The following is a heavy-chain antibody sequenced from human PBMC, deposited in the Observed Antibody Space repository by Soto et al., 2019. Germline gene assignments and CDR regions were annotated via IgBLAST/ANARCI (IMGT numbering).Heavy chain of an antibody. D-gene: IGHD1-1*01. V-gene: IGHV1-46*01. CDR2: INPSGGST. CDR1: GYSFISYY. J-gene: IGHJ3*02. Sequence: GASVKVSCKASGYSFISYYMHWVRQAPGQGLEWMGIINPSGGSTNSAQKLQGRVTMTRDTSTSTVYRELSSLRSEDTGVYYCAGTGHQSCFDIWGQGTMVTVSS. CDR3: AGTGHQSCFDI.